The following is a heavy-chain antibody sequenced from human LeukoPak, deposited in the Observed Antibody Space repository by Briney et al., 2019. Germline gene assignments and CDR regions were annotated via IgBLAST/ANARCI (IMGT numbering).Heavy chain of an antibody. V-gene: IGHV3-48*04. CDR1: GFTFSNYS. D-gene: IGHD6-19*01. CDR3: ARDRLIAVAGSARIHDAFDI. J-gene: IGHJ3*02. Sequence: GGSLRLSCAASGFTFSNYSLNWVRQAPGKGLEWVSYISSSSTIYYADSVKGRFTISRDNAKNSLYLQMNSLRAEDTAVYYCARDRLIAVAGSARIHDAFDIWGQGTMVTVSS. CDR2: ISSSSTI.